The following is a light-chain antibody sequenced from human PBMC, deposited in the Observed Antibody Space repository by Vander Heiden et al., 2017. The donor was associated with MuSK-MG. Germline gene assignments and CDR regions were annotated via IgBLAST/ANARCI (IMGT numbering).Light chain of an antibody. CDR1: SSDVGGYNY. V-gene: IGLV2-14*01. CDR2: DVS. J-gene: IGLJ2*01. Sequence: QSALTQPASVSGSPGQSITISCTGTSSDVGGYNYVSWYQQHPGKAHKLMIYDVSKRPAGAANRFSGSKADDTASLTISGLQEEDEADYYCISDTSRSSMVFGGGTKVTVL. CDR3: ISDTSRSSMV.